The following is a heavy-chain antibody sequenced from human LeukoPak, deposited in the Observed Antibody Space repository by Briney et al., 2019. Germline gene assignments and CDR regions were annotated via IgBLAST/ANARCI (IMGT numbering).Heavy chain of an antibody. CDR3: AKEVYYYGSGSYLGYFDY. Sequence: GGSLRLSCAASGFTVSSNYMSWVRQAPGKGLEWVSVIYSGGSTYYADSVKGRFTISRDNSKNTLYLQMNSLRAEDTAVYYCAKEVYYYGSGSYLGYFDYWGQGTLVTVSS. V-gene: IGHV3-53*01. CDR2: IYSGGST. J-gene: IGHJ4*02. D-gene: IGHD3-10*01. CDR1: GFTVSSNY.